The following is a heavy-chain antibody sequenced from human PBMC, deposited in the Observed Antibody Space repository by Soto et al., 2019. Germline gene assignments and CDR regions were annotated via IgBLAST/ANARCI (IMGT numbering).Heavy chain of an antibody. Sequence: EVQLVESGGGLVKPGGSLRLSCAASGFTFSSYSMNWVRQAPGKGLEWVSSISSSSSYIYYADSVKGRFTISRDNAKNSLYLQMNSLRAEDTAVYYCARDGVVVITTRYYYYGMDVWGQGTTVTVSS. CDR3: ARDGVVVITTRYYYYGMDV. D-gene: IGHD3-22*01. J-gene: IGHJ6*02. CDR2: ISSSSSYI. V-gene: IGHV3-21*01. CDR1: GFTFSSYS.